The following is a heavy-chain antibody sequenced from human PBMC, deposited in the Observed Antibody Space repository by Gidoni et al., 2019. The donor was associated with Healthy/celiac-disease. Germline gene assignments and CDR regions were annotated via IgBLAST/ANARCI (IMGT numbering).Heavy chain of an antibody. CDR2: INHSGST. CDR1: GGSFSGYY. Sequence: QVQLQQWGAGLFKPSETLSLTCAVYGGSFSGYYWSWIRQPPGKGLEWIGEINHSGSTNYNPSLKSRVTISVDTSKNQFSLKLSSVTAADTAVYYCARGWRGRFYGMDVWGQGTTVTVSS. J-gene: IGHJ6*02. D-gene: IGHD1-1*01. V-gene: IGHV4-34*01. CDR3: ARGWRGRFYGMDV.